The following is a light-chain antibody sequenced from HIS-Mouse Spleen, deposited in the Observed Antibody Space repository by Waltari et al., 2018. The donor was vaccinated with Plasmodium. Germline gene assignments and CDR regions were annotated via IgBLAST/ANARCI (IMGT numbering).Light chain of an antibody. CDR1: SSDVGGYHY. Sequence: QSALTQPRSVSGSPGQSVTISCTATSSDVGGYHYVSWYQQHPGKAPNLMIYDVSKRPSGVPDRFSGSKSGNTASLTISGLQAEDEADYYCCSYAGSYTWVFGGGTKLTVL. J-gene: IGLJ2*01. CDR2: DVS. CDR3: CSYAGSYTWV. V-gene: IGLV2-11*01.